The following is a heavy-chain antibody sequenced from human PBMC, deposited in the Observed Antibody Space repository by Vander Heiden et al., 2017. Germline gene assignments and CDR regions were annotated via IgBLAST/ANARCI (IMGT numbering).Heavy chain of an antibody. Sequence: QVQLVQSGAEVKKPGASVKVSCKASRYTFTAFYMHWVRQAPGQGLGWMGRINPKSSGTNDAQKCQGRVTMTRDTSISTAYMELSRLRSDDTAVYYCARDVTAAGGPGFDYWGQGTLVTVSS. CDR2: INPKSSGT. D-gene: IGHD6-13*01. CDR3: ARDVTAAGGPGFDY. V-gene: IGHV1-2*06. CDR1: RYTFTAFY. J-gene: IGHJ4*02.